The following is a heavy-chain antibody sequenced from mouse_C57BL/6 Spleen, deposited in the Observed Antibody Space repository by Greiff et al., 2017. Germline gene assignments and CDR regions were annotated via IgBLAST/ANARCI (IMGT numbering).Heavy chain of an antibody. CDR1: GFTFSSYA. CDR2: ISAGGSYT. Sequence: EVQLVESGGGLVKPGGSLKLSCAASGFTFSSYAMSWVRQTPEKGLEWVATISAGGSYTYYPDNVKGRITITRDNAKNNLYLQMSHLKSEDTAMYYCAREGYCRYFDVWGTGTPVTVSS. V-gene: IGHV5-4*01. D-gene: IGHD2-3*01. J-gene: IGHJ1*03. CDR3: AREGYCRYFDV.